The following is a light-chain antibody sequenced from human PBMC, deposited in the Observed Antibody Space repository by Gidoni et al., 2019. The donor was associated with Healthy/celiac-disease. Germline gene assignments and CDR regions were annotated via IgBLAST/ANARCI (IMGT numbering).Light chain of an antibody. J-gene: IGLJ2*01. Sequence: QSVLTQPPSVSGASGQRVTISCTGSSSNIGAGYDVHWYQQLPGAAPNLLIYGNSNRPSEVPDRISGSKSGTSASLAITGLRAEDGAEYYCQSYDSSLSGVVFGGGTKLTVL. CDR1: SSNIGAGYD. CDR2: GNS. CDR3: QSYDSSLSGVV. V-gene: IGLV1-40*01.